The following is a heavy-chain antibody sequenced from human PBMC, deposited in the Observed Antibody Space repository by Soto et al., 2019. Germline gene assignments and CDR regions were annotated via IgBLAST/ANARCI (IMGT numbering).Heavy chain of an antibody. J-gene: IGHJ5*02. V-gene: IGHV4-34*04. Sequence: PWETLSLTCAVYGGSFSGYYGSWNRQPPGGGLEWIGAIKHSGTTNNNPSLKSQATISVDKSKNQFSRKQSPETAADTAVYYCARRTAVGSEPYFNSWFAPWGKGPLV. CDR3: ARRTAVGSEPYFNSWFAP. D-gene: IGHD3-10*01. CDR2: IKHSGTT. CDR1: GGSFSGYY.